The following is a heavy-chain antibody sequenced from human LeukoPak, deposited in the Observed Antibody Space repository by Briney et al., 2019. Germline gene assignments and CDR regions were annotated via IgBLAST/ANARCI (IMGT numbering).Heavy chain of an antibody. J-gene: IGHJ4*02. CDR2: ISGSGGST. Sequence: GGSLRLSCAASGFTFSSYAMSWVRQAPGKGLEWVSGISGSGGSTYYADSVKGRFTISRDNSKNTLYLQMNSLRAEDTAVYYCAKASTTVVTVGSIDYWGQGTLVTVSS. D-gene: IGHD4-17*01. CDR3: AKASTTVVTVGSIDY. V-gene: IGHV3-23*01. CDR1: GFTFSSYA.